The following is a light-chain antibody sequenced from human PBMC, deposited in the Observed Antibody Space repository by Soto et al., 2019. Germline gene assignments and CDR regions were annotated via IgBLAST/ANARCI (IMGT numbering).Light chain of an antibody. CDR1: QGLLHSDGYKY. CDR2: LGS. V-gene: IGKV2-28*01. CDR3: MQTLQTPFT. Sequence: DIVLTQSPLSLPVTPGEPASISCKSRQGLLHSDGYKYLDWYVQKAGQSPQLLIYLGSHRASGVPDRLSGSGSGTDFTLKISKLEADDVGVYYCMQTLQTPFTFGPGTKVDIK. J-gene: IGKJ3*01.